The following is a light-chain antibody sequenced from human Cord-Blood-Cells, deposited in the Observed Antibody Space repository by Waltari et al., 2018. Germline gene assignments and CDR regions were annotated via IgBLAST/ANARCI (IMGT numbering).Light chain of an antibody. Sequence: DIQMTQSPSTLSASVGDRVTITCRASQSISSWLAWYQQKPGKAPKILIYKASSLESGGPSRFSGSGSGTEVTLTISSLQPDDFATYYCQQYNSYWTFGQGTKVEIK. J-gene: IGKJ1*01. V-gene: IGKV1-5*03. CDR2: KAS. CDR1: QSISSW. CDR3: QQYNSYWT.